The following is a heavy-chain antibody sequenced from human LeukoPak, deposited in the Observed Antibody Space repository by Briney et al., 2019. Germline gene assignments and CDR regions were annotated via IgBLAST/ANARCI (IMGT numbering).Heavy chain of an antibody. V-gene: IGHV3-7*01. CDR3: AGETPVSYYYGMDV. CDR1: GFTFSNFW. J-gene: IGHJ6*02. CDR2: MRQDGSDL. Sequence: GGSLRLSCAASGFTFSNFWMNWVRQAPGKGLEWVANMRQDGSDLYYLDSVKGRFTISRDSAKNSLYLQMNSLIPEDTAVYYCAGETPVSYYYGMDVWGQGTTVTVSS.